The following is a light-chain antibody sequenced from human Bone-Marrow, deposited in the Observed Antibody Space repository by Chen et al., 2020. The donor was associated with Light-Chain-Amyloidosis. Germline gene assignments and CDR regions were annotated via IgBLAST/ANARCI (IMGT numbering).Light chain of an antibody. CDR1: NHGSTS. CDR2: DDS. J-gene: IGLJ3*02. Sequence: SYVLTQPSSVSVAPGKTATIVCGGNNHGSTSVHWYQQTPGQAPLLVVYDDSDRPSGIPERLSGSNSGNTATLTISRVEAGDEADYYCQVWDRSSDRPVFGGGTKLTVL. V-gene: IGLV3-21*03. CDR3: QVWDRSSDRPV.